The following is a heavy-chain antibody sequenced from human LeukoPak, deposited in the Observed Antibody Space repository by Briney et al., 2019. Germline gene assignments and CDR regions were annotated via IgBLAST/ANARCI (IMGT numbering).Heavy chain of an antibody. CDR2: IYYSGST. Sequence: PSQTLSLTCTVSGGSISSGDYYWSWIRQPPGKGLEWLGYIYYSGSTYYNPSLKSRVTISVDTSKNQFSLKLSSVTAADTAVYYCAGLLYGSGSYYLDYWGQGTLVTVSS. D-gene: IGHD3-10*01. CDR3: AGLLYGSGSYYLDY. J-gene: IGHJ4*02. V-gene: IGHV4-30-4*01. CDR1: GGSISSGDYY.